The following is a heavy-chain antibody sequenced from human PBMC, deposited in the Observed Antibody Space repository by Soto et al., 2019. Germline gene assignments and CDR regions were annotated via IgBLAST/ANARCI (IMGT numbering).Heavy chain of an antibody. V-gene: IGHV3-30*18. Sequence: QVQLVESGGGVVQPGRSLRLSCAASGFTFSSYAMHWVRQAPGKGLEWVAVISYDGSDKYYADSVKGRFTISRDNSKNTLNLQMNSVRCDDTAVYYCAKALGELSPESYDYWGQGTLITVSS. D-gene: IGHD3-16*02. CDR3: AKALGELSPESYDY. CDR1: GFTFSSYA. CDR2: ISYDGSDK. J-gene: IGHJ4*02.